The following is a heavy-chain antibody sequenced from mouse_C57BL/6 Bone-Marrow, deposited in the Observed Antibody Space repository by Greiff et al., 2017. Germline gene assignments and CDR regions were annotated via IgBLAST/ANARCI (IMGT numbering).Heavy chain of an antibody. V-gene: IGHV1-55*01. CDR3: ARSGPLGRSFDY. CDR1: GYTFTSYW. Sequence: VQLQQPGAELVKPGASVKMSCKASGYTFTSYWITWVKQRPGQGLEWIGDIYPTGGRTNYNEKLKSKAILTVDTSSNTAYMQLSNLTSEDSAVFYCARSGPLGRSFDYWGQGTTLTVSS. D-gene: IGHD4-1*01. J-gene: IGHJ2*01. CDR2: IYPTGGRT.